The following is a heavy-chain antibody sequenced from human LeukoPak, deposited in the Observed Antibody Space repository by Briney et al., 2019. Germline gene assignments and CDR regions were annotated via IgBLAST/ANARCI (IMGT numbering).Heavy chain of an antibody. D-gene: IGHD1-26*01. CDR2: ISSSSGTI. V-gene: IGHV3-48*02. CDR3: ARGRILGATNFFDY. J-gene: IGHJ4*02. Sequence: GGSLRLSCPPSGFTFSTYTMNWVRQAPGKGLEWGSSISSSSGTIYYAHSVKGRFTISRDNAKNSLYLQMDSLRDEDTAVYYCARGRILGATNFFDYWGQGTLVTVSS. CDR1: GFTFSTYT.